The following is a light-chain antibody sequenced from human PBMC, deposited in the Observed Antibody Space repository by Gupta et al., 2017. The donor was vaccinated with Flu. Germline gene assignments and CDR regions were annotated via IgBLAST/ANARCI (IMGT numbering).Light chain of an antibody. Sequence: DVQLTQSPSSLSASVGDRVTITCRASQDIRNDLGWYQQKPGKDPKRLIYAASKVQSGVPSRFSGSGSGTEFTLTIGSLQDEDIATYYCRQYVDSPLTFGEGTLMDIK. CDR2: AAS. V-gene: IGKV1-17*01. CDR1: QDIRND. J-gene: IGKJ5*01. CDR3: RQYVDSPLT.